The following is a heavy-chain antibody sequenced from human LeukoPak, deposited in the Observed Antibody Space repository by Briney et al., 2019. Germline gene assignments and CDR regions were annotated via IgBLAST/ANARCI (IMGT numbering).Heavy chain of an antibody. CDR1: GYTFTSYG. CDR2: ISAYNGNT. Sequence: ASVKVSCKASGYTFTSYGINWVRQAPGQGLEWMGWISAYNGNTIYAQKLQGRVAMTTDTSTRTVYMELRSLRSDDTAVYYCARDRRRRRDSNTPYYYYGMDDWGQGTTVTVS. V-gene: IGHV1-18*01. CDR3: ARDRRRRRDSNTPYYYYGMDD. D-gene: IGHD1-1*01. J-gene: IGHJ6*02.